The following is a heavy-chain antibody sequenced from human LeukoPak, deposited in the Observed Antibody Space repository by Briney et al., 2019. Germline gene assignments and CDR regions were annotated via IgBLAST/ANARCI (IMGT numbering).Heavy chain of an antibody. CDR2: IRSKRYGGTT. Sequence: GGSLRLSCATSGFTFGDYAMSWVRQAPGKGLEWIGFIRSKRYGGTTEIAASVKGRFTIERDDSKSIAYLQMNSLKTEDTAGYFCTRVAGGGSGWYEDYWGQGTLVTVSS. CDR3: TRVAGGGSGWYEDY. J-gene: IGHJ4*02. CDR1: GFTFGDYA. D-gene: IGHD6-19*01. V-gene: IGHV3-49*04.